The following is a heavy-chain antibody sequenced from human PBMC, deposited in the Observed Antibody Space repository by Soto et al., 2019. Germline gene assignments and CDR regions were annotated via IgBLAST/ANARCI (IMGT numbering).Heavy chain of an antibody. J-gene: IGHJ4*02. CDR2: ISYDGSNK. D-gene: IGHD1-26*01. V-gene: IGHV3-30*03. CDR1: GFTFSHYG. CDR3: ARYSGKYQGPIDY. Sequence: QVQLVESGGGVVQPGRSLRLSCAASGFTFSHYGIHWVRQAPGKGLERLAVISYDGSNKHYADSVKGRFTVSRDNSKNTLYLQMNSLRAEDTAVYFCARYSGKYQGPIDYWGQGTLVIVSS.